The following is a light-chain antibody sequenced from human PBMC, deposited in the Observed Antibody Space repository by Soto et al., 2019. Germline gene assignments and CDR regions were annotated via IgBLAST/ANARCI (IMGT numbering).Light chain of an antibody. J-gene: IGKJ3*01. Sequence: EIVLTQSPGTLSLSPGERATLSCRASQSVSSSYLGWYQQKPGQAPRLLIFGTSSRATGIPDRFSGSGSGTDITLTISRLEPEDFAVYFCQQYGSTPRTFGPGTKVDI. CDR3: QQYGSTPRT. CDR1: QSVSSSY. V-gene: IGKV3-20*01. CDR2: GTS.